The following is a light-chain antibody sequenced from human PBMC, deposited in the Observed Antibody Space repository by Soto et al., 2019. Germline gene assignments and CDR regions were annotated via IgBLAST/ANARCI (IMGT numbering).Light chain of an antibody. Sequence: QSVLTQPPSVSAAPGQKVTISFSGSSSNIGNNYVSWYQHLPGTAPKLLIYDNNKRPSGIPDRFSGSKSGTSATLDIIGLQTGDEADYYCGTWDSRLSGGVFGGGTKLTVL. V-gene: IGLV1-51*01. CDR1: SSNIGNNY. CDR2: DNN. J-gene: IGLJ2*01. CDR3: GTWDSRLSGGV.